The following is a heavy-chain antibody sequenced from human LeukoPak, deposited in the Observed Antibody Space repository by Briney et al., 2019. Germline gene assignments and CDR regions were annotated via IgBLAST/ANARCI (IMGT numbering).Heavy chain of an antibody. V-gene: IGHV3-7*03. CDR2: IKQDGSEK. CDR1: GFTFSSYW. J-gene: IGHJ4*02. CDR3: AREYSYGYADY. Sequence: GRSLRLSCAASGFTFSSYWMSWVRQAPGKGLEWVANIKQDGSEKYYVDSVKGRFTISRDNAKNSLYLQMNSLRAEDTAVYYCAREYSYGYADYWGQGTLVTVSS. D-gene: IGHD5-18*01.